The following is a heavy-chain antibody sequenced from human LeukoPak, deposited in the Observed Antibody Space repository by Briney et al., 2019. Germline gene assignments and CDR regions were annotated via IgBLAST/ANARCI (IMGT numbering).Heavy chain of an antibody. J-gene: IGHJ4*02. D-gene: IGHD3-22*01. V-gene: IGHV4-34*01. CDR3: ARRDDSSGYHKIFDY. CDR1: GGSLSGYY. CDR2: INHSGST. Sequence: SETLSLTCAVSGGSLSGYYWTWIRQPPGKGLEWIGEINHSGSTNYNPPLKSRVTISLDTSKNQFYLKLSSLTAADTAVYYCARRDDSSGYHKIFDYWGPGTLVTVS.